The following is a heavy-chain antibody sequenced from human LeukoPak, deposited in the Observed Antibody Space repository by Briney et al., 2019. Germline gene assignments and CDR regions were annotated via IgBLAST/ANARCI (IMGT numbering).Heavy chain of an antibody. CDR1: GFTFNYFW. CDR3: ATVSEY. CDR2: INNDGTAT. J-gene: IGHJ4*02. Sequence: GGSLRLSCAASGFTFNYFWMHWVRQVPGKGPVWVSGINNDGTATYYADSVKGRFTISRDNAKNTVYLQMNGLRAEDTSVYFSATVSEYWGQGTLVTVSS. V-gene: IGHV3-74*01.